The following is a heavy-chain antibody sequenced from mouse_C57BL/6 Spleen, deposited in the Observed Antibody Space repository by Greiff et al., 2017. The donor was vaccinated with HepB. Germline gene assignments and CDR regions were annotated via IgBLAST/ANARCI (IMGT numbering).Heavy chain of an antibody. CDR2: IHPNSGST. V-gene: IGHV1-64*01. CDR1: GYTFTSYW. D-gene: IGHD4-1*01. J-gene: IGHJ3*01. CDR3: ARVWDRAWFAY. Sequence: VQLQQSGAELVKPGASVKLSCKASGYTFTSYWMHWVKQRPGQGLEWIGMIHPNSGSTNYNEKFKSKATLTVDKSSSTAYMQLSSLTSEDSAVYYWARVWDRAWFAYWGQGTLVTVSA.